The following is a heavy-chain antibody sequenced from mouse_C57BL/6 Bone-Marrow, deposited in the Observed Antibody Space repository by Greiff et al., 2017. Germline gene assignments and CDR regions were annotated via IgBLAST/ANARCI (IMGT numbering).Heavy chain of an antibody. V-gene: IGHV7-1*01. Sequence: EVKLMESGGGLVQSGRSLRLSCATSGFTFSDFYMEWVRQAPGKGLEWIAASRNKANDYTTEYSAYVKGRFIVSRDTSQSILYLQMNALRAEDTAIYYCARDEIYYAMDYWGQGTSVTVSS. CDR1: GFTFSDFY. CDR2: SRNKANDYTT. CDR3: ARDEIYYAMDY. J-gene: IGHJ4*01.